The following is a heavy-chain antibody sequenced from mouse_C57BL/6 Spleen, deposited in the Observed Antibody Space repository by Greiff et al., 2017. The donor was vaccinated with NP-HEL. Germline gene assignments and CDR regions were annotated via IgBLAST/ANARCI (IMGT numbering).Heavy chain of an antibody. J-gene: IGHJ2*01. V-gene: IGHV1-18*01. Sequence: EVQLQQSGPELVKPGASVKIPCKASGYTFTDYNMDWVKQSHGKSLEWIGDINPNNGGTIYNQKFKGKATLTVDKSSSTAYMELRSLTSEDTAVYYCASKSITTVVADYWGQGTTLTVSS. CDR2: INPNNGGT. CDR3: ASKSITTVVADY. CDR1: GYTFTDYN. D-gene: IGHD1-1*01.